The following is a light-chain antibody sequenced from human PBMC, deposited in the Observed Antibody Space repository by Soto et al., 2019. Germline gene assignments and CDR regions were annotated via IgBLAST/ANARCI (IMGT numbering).Light chain of an antibody. V-gene: IGLV2-14*01. CDR2: DVS. J-gene: IGLJ1*01. CDR1: SSDVGGYNY. Sequence: QSALTQPASVSGSPGQSITISCTGTSSDVGGYNYVSWYQQHPGKAPKLMIYDVSNRPSGVSNRFSGSKSGNTASLTISGLQAEDEAVYYCSSYTSSSTHYVFGTVTKLTVL. CDR3: SSYTSSSTHYV.